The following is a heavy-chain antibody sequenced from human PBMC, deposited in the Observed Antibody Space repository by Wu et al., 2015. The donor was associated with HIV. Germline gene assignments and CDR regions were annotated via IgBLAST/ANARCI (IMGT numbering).Heavy chain of an antibody. V-gene: IGHV1-69*01. CDR3: ASSYDSSAQGYFDY. CDR2: IIPIFGTA. CDR1: GYTFTGYY. D-gene: IGHD3-22*01. Sequence: QVQLVQSGAEVKKPGASVKVSCKASGYTFTGYYMHWVRQAPGQGLEWMGGIIPIFGTANYAQKFQGRVTITTDESTSTAYMELSSLRSEDTAVYYCASSYDSSAQGYFDYWGQGTLVTVSS. J-gene: IGHJ4*02.